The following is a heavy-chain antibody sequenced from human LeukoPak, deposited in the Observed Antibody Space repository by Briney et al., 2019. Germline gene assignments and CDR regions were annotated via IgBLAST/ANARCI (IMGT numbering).Heavy chain of an antibody. D-gene: IGHD6-13*01. J-gene: IGHJ6*02. V-gene: IGHV1-2*02. Sequence: ASVKLSCTASGYTFTGYYMSWVRQAPGQGLEWMGWINHNSGGTNYAQKFQGRVTMTRDTSISTAYLELSRLRSDDTAVYYFARGAAAGLVDYYYYGMDGWVQATTV. CDR1: GYTFTGYY. CDR3: ARGAAAGLVDYYYYGMDG. CDR2: INHNSGGT.